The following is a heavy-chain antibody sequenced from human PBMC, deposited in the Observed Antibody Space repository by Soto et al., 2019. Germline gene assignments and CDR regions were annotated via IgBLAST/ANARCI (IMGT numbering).Heavy chain of an antibody. J-gene: IGHJ3*02. Sequence: SETLSLTCAVSSGSISSSNWWSWVRQPPGKGLEWIGEIYHSWSTNYNPSLKSRVTISVDKSKNQFSLKLSSVTAADTAVYYCARADYGDYVDAFDIWGQGTMVTVSS. CDR1: SGSISSSNW. D-gene: IGHD4-17*01. CDR2: IYHSWST. CDR3: ARADYGDYVDAFDI. V-gene: IGHV4-4*02.